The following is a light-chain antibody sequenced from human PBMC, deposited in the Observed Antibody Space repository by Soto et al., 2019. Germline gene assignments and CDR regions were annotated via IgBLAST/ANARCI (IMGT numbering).Light chain of an antibody. CDR3: SSYTSGSPYV. CDR2: EVS. J-gene: IGLJ1*01. CDR1: SNDFGAYNY. Sequence: QSALTQPASVSGSPGQSITISCTGTSNDFGAYNYVSWYQQHPGKAPKLVIYEVSHRPSGISDRFSGSKSGNTASLTISGLQVEDEAEYYCSSYTSGSPYVFGPGTKLTVL. V-gene: IGLV2-14*01.